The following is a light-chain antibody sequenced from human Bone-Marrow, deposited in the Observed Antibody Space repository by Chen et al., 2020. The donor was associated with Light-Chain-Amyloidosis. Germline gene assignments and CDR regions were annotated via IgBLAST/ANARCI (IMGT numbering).Light chain of an antibody. J-gene: IGLJ1*01. CDR3: SSYTITNTLV. CDR2: EVT. V-gene: IGLV2-14*01. CDR1: SSYVGGDNH. Sequence: QSALTQPASVSGSPGQSITISSTGTSSYVGGDNHVSWYQQHPDKAPKRMIYEVTKRPSWVPVRFSGSKSYNTASLTISGLQTEDAADYFCSSYTITNTLVFGSGTRVTVL.